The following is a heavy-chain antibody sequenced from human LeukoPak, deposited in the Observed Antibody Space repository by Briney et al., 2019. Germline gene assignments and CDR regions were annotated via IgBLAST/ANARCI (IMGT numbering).Heavy chain of an antibody. J-gene: IGHJ4*02. CDR1: GGSISSGGYY. V-gene: IGHV4-31*03. CDR2: IYYSGST. D-gene: IGHD3-10*01. Sequence: PSETLSLTCTVSGGSISSGGYYWSWIRQHPGKGLEWIGYIYYSGSTYHNPSLKSRVTISVDTSKNQFSLKLSSVTAADTAVYYCARGSITMVRGGIDYWGQGTLVTVSS. CDR3: ARGSITMVRGGIDY.